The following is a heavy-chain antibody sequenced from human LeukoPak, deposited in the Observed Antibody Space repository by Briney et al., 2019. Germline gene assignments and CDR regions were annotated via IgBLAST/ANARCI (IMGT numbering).Heavy chain of an antibody. J-gene: IGHJ4*02. CDR3: ARERGYSGYDYFIDSPSDY. CDR2: ISSSGSST. Sequence: EGSLRLSCAASGFTFSSYEMNWVRQAPGKGLEWVSYISSSGSSTYYADSVKGRFTISRDNAKNLLYLQMNSLRAEDTAVYYCARERGYSGYDYFIDSPSDYWGQGTLVTVSS. D-gene: IGHD5-12*01. CDR1: GFTFSSYE. V-gene: IGHV3-48*03.